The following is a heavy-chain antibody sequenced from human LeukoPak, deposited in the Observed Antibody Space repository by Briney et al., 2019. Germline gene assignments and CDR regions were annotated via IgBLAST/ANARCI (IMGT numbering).Heavy chain of an antibody. J-gene: IGHJ4*02. CDR1: GFTFSSYA. Sequence: GGSLRLSCAASGFTFSSYAMHWVRQAPGKGLEWVAVISYDGSNKYYADSVKGRFTISRDNSKNTLYLQTNSLRAEDTAVYYCARGDMGSGSFDYWGQGTLVTVSS. CDR2: ISYDGSNK. V-gene: IGHV3-30*04. CDR3: ARGDMGSGSFDY. D-gene: IGHD6-19*01.